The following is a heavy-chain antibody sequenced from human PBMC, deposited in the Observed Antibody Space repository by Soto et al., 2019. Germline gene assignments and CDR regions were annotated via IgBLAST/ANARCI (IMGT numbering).Heavy chain of an antibody. Sequence: SGPTLVNPTQTLTLTCTFSGFSLSTTGVGVGWIRQPPGKALEWLALIYWDDDKRYNPSLNSRLTITKDTSKNLVVLAMTNMDPVDTATYYCVQSRCGGDCLQSYSSHSYYGLDVWGQGTPVTVSS. CDR3: VQSRCGGDCLQSYSSHSYYGLDV. CDR1: GFSLSTTGVG. D-gene: IGHD2-21*02. J-gene: IGHJ6*02. CDR2: IYWDDDK. V-gene: IGHV2-5*02.